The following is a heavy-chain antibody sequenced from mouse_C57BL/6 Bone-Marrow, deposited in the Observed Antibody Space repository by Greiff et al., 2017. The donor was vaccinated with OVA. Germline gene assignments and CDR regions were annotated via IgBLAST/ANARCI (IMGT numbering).Heavy chain of an antibody. Sequence: EVQVVESGAELVRPGASVKLSCTASGFNIKDDYMHWVKQRPEQGLEWIGWIDPENGETEYASKFQGKATITADTSSNTAYLQLSSLTSEDTAVYYCTTPVVGAPFDYWGQGTTLTVSS. CDR2: IDPENGET. J-gene: IGHJ2*01. D-gene: IGHD1-1*01. CDR1: GFNIKDDY. V-gene: IGHV14-4*01. CDR3: TTPVVGAPFDY.